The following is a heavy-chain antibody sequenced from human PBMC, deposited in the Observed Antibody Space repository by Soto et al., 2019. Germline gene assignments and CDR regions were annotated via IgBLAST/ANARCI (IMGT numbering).Heavy chain of an antibody. CDR2: ISSGGGYT. CDR3: AKGVGYCSGGSCYSALDY. CDR1: GFTFSSCA. D-gene: IGHD2-15*01. V-gene: IGHV3-23*01. Sequence: VQLLESGGGLVQPGGSLRLSCAASGFTFSSCAMSWVRQAPGKGLEWVSVISSGGGYTYYADSVKGRFTISRDNSKNTLYLQMNSLRAEDTAVYLCAKGVGYCSGGSCYSALDYWGQGSLLTVPS. J-gene: IGHJ4*02.